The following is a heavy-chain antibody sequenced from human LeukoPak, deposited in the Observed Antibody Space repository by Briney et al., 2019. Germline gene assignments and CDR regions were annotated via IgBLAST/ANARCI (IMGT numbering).Heavy chain of an antibody. J-gene: IGHJ5*02. CDR1: GYTFTSYD. CDR3: ARVRIVATIGHNWFDP. V-gene: IGHV1-8*01. D-gene: IGHD5-12*01. Sequence: GASVKVSCKASGYTFTSYDINWVRQATGQGLEWMGWMNPNSGNTGYAQKFQGRVTMTRNTSISTAYMELSSLRSEDTAVYYWARVRIVATIGHNWFDPWGQGTLVTVSS. CDR2: MNPNSGNT.